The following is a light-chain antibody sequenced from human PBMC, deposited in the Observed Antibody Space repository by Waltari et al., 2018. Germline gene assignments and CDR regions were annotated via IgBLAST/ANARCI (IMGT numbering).Light chain of an antibody. V-gene: IGKV3-11*01. J-gene: IGKJ4*01. CDR3: QQRANWPPLT. CDR1: QSVSTF. CDR2: HAS. Sequence: EIFLTQSPATLSLAPGERATLSCRASQSVSTFLAWYQQKPGQAPSLLIYHASTRATGVPARFSGSGSGTDFTLTISSLEPEDFGVYYCQQRANWPPLTFGGGTKVEI.